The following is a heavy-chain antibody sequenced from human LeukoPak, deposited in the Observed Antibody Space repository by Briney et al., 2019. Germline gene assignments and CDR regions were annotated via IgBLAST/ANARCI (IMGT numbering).Heavy chain of an antibody. Sequence: GGSLRLSCAASGFTFSSYAMSWVRQAPGKGLEWVSAISGSGGSTYYADSVKGRFTISRDNSKNTLYLQMNSLRAEDTAVYYCAKVPYYYDSSGYYYFDYWGQGTLVTVSS. D-gene: IGHD3-22*01. CDR2: ISGSGGST. J-gene: IGHJ4*02. CDR1: GFTFSSYA. CDR3: AKVPYYYDSSGYYYFDY. V-gene: IGHV3-23*01.